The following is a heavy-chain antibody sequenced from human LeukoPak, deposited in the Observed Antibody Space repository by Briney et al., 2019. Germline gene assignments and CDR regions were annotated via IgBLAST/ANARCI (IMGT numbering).Heavy chain of an antibody. D-gene: IGHD2-15*01. CDR1: GFTFTDYY. Sequence: GVSLRLSCATSGFTFTDYYMSWIRRAPGKGLEWVSYISVSGTTMYYADSVKGRFTISRDITKNTLYLQMNTLRVEDTAVYYCVAANPTSDYWGQGTLVTVSS. V-gene: IGHV3-11*04. CDR3: VAANPTSDY. J-gene: IGHJ4*02. CDR2: ISVSGTTM.